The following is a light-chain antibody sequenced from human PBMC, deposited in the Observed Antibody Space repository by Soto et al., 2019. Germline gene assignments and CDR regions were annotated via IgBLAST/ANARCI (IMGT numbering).Light chain of an antibody. Sequence: EIVLTQSPGTLSLSPGERATLSCRDSQSVSSSYLAWYQQKPGQAPRLLIYGASSRATGIPDRFSGSGSGTDFTFTIIRLEPEDFAVYYCQQYGSSPWTFGQGTKVDIK. V-gene: IGKV3-20*01. J-gene: IGKJ1*01. CDR3: QQYGSSPWT. CDR1: QSVSSSY. CDR2: GAS.